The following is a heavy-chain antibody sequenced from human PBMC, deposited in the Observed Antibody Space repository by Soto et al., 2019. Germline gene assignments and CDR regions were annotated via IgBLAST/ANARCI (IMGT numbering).Heavy chain of an antibody. D-gene: IGHD6-13*01. Sequence: PGGSLRLSCAASGFTFSSNRMIWVRQAPGKGLEWVAKINQDGGVRYYVDTVKGRFTISRDNAKNTLYLQMNSLRAEDTAVYYCGRGLDGSSWDYYLDFWGRGNLVTVSS. J-gene: IGHJ4*02. CDR3: GRGLDGSSWDYYLDF. CDR2: INQDGGVR. CDR1: GFTFSSNR. V-gene: IGHV3-7*01.